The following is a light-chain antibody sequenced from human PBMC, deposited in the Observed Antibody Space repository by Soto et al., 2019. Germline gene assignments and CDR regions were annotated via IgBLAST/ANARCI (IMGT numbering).Light chain of an antibody. CDR2: EGS. CDR3: CSYAGSSTFEGVV. Sequence: QSALTQPASVSGSPGQSITISSTGTSSDVGSYNLVSWYQQHPGKAPKLMIYEGSKRPSGVSNRFSGSKSGNTASLTISGLQAEDEADYYCCSYAGSSTFEGVVFGGGTKLTVL. CDR1: SSDVGSYNL. V-gene: IGLV2-23*03. J-gene: IGLJ2*01.